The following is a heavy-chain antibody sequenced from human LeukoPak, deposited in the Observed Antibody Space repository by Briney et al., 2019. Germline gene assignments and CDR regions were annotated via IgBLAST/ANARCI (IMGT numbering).Heavy chain of an antibody. J-gene: IGHJ4*02. D-gene: IGHD3-10*01. Sequence: ASQTLSLTCTVSGGSISSGGYYWSWIRQHPGKGLEWIGYIYYSGSTYYNPSLKSRVTISVDTSKNQFSLKLSSVTAADTAVYYCARDYYGSGSYLGTDYWGRGTLVTVSS. CDR3: ARDYYGSGSYLGTDY. CDR2: IYYSGST. CDR1: GGSISSGGYY. V-gene: IGHV4-31*03.